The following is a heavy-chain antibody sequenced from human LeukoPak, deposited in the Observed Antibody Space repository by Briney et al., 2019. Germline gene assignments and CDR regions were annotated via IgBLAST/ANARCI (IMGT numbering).Heavy chain of an antibody. V-gene: IGHV3-30-3*01. J-gene: IGHJ4*02. CDR3: ARDAMIVVVTTYYFDY. D-gene: IGHD3-22*01. CDR1: GFTFSSYA. Sequence: GGSLRLSCAASGFTFSSYAMHWVRQVPGKGLEWVAVISYDGSNKYYADSVKGRFTISRDNSKNTLYLQMNSLRAEDTAVYYCARDAMIVVVTTYYFDYWGQGTLVTVSS. CDR2: ISYDGSNK.